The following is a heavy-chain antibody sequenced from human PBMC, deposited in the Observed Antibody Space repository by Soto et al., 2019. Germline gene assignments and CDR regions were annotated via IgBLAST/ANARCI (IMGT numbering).Heavy chain of an antibody. CDR1: GFTFSASA. Sequence: EVQLVESGGGLVQPGGSLTLSCATSGFTFSASAMHWVRQASGKGLEWVGHIRSKANNYAAAYAASVKGRFTISRDDSKNTAYLQMNSLKTEDTAVYYCTRHLMDVGDQGTTVTVSS. J-gene: IGHJ6*02. CDR3: TRHLMDV. V-gene: IGHV3-73*01. CDR2: IRSKANNYAA.